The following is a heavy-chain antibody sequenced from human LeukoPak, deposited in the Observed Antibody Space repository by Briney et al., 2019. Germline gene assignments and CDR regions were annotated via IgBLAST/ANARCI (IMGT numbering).Heavy chain of an antibody. CDR3: AKGIAVAGPLRSYYFDY. J-gene: IGHJ4*02. V-gene: IGHV4-31*03. CDR1: GGSISSGGYY. D-gene: IGHD6-19*01. CDR2: IYYSGST. Sequence: SETLSLTCTVSGGSISSGGYYWSWIRQHPGKGLEWIGYIYYSGSTYYNPSLKSRVTISADTSKNQFSLKLSSVTAADTAVYYCAKGIAVAGPLRSYYFDYWGQGTLVTVSS.